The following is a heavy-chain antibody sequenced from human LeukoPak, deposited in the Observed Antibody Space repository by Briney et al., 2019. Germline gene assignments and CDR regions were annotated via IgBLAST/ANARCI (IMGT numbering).Heavy chain of an antibody. Sequence: PSETLSLTCTVSGGSVSSGSYYWSWIRQPAGKGLEWIGRIYTSGSTNYNPSLKSRVTISLDTSKNQFSLNLSSVTAADTAVYYCARSIVGATVPLGYWGQGALLTVSS. V-gene: IGHV4-61*02. CDR1: GGSVSSGSYY. D-gene: IGHD1-26*01. CDR2: IYTSGST. CDR3: ARSIVGATVPLGY. J-gene: IGHJ4*02.